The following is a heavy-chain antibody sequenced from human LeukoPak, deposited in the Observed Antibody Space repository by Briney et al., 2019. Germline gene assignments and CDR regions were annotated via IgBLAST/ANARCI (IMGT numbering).Heavy chain of an antibody. CDR2: IVVGSGNT. Sequence: GISVKVSCKASGFTFTSSAVQWVRQARGQRLEWIGWIVVGSGNTNYAQKFQERVTITRDMSTSTAYMELSSLRSEDTAVYYCAAAAGLDISWYFDLWGRGTLVTVSS. CDR1: GFTFTSSA. V-gene: IGHV1-58*01. J-gene: IGHJ2*01. D-gene: IGHD2-2*03. CDR3: AAAAGLDISWYFDL.